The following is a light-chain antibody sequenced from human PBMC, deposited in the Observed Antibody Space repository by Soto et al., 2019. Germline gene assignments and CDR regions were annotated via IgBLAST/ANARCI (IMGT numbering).Light chain of an antibody. CDR3: QHQRNWPPGYS. V-gene: IGKV3-11*01. CDR2: DAS. Sequence: EIVLTQAPATLSLSPGARSTLSCRASQSVRSYVAWYQQRHGQAPRLRIYDASNRATGIPARFSGSGSGTDITLALRSRGADDLEVYVCQHQRNWPPGYSFGEGTKVEIK. CDR1: QSVRSY. J-gene: IGKJ2*01.